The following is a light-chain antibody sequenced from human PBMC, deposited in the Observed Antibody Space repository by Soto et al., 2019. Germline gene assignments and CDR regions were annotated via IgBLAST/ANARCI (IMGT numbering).Light chain of an antibody. CDR1: QDISIY. V-gene: IGKV1-27*01. Sequence: DIQMTQSPSFLAASVGDRVTITCRASQDISIYLAWYQQKSGTVPNLLIYDSSTLQSGVPSRVSGGGSGTYFTLTISGLQPEDVATYYCQKYNSDPFSFGPGTKVEIE. CDR2: DSS. J-gene: IGKJ3*01. CDR3: QKYNSDPFS.